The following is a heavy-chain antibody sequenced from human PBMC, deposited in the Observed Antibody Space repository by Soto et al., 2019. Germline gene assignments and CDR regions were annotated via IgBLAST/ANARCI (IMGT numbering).Heavy chain of an antibody. CDR2: IYYTGTT. J-gene: IGHJ4*02. Sequence: SETLSLTYTVSDSSIGSSVPYWSWIRQLPGKGLEWIGYIYYTGTTFYNPPLESRLTISMGTSNNQLFPQLTSVTAADTSVYYSARDFWSGYGYFDFWGQGALVTVSS. D-gene: IGHD3-3*01. CDR1: DSSIGSSVPY. V-gene: IGHV4-31*03. CDR3: ARDFWSGYGYFDF.